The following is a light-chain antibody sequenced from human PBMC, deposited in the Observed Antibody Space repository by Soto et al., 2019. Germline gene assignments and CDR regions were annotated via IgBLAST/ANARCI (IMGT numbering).Light chain of an antibody. J-gene: IGLJ1*01. Sequence: QSVLTQPASVSGSPGQSITMSCTGSSTDFGAYNYVSWYQQYPGQAPNLLIYEVSRRPSGFSHRFSGSKSVNTASLTISGLQAEDEAHYYCNSYTTMNTYVFGTGTKVTVL. V-gene: IGLV2-14*01. CDR1: STDFGAYNY. CDR3: NSYTTMNTYV. CDR2: EVS.